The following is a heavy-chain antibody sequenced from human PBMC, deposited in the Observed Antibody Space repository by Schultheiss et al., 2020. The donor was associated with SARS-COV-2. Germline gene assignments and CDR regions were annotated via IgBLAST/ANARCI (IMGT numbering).Heavy chain of an antibody. J-gene: IGHJ4*02. CDR2: IKQDGSVE. CDR3: ARRPAGTAKFDY. V-gene: IGHV3-7*03. D-gene: IGHD6-13*01. Sequence: GGSLRLSCAASGFTFRSYWMGWVRQAPGKGLQWVANIKQDGSVEHYVDSVRGRFIISRDNAKNSLDLQMNSLRVDDTAVYYCARRPAGTAKFDYWGQGTLVTVSS. CDR1: GFTFRSYW.